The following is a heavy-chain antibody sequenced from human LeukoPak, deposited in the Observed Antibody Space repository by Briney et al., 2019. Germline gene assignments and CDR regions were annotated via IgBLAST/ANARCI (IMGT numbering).Heavy chain of an antibody. CDR3: AKDMDTAMVLDYYYGMDF. CDR2: ISWDGGST. Sequence: GGSLRLSCAASGFTFDDYTMHWVRHAPGKGLEWVSLISWDGGSTYYADSVKGRFTISRDNSKNSLYLQMNSLRTEDTALYYCAKDMDTAMVLDYYYGMDFWGQGTTVTVSS. D-gene: IGHD5-18*01. J-gene: IGHJ6*02. CDR1: GFTFDDYT. V-gene: IGHV3-43*01.